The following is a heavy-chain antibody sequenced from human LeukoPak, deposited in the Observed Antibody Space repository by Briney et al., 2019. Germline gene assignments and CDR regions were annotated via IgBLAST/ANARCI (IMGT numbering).Heavy chain of an antibody. V-gene: IGHV1-8*01. Sequence: GASVKVSCKASGYTFTNYDINWVRQTPGQGLEWMGWMNPNSGNTGYGQKFQGRVTMTRNTFISTAYMELSSLSSEDTAVYYCAREPIISSSIDYFDYWGQGTLVTVSS. CDR1: GYTFTNYD. CDR2: MNPNSGNT. CDR3: AREPIISSSIDYFDY. D-gene: IGHD6-6*01. J-gene: IGHJ4*02.